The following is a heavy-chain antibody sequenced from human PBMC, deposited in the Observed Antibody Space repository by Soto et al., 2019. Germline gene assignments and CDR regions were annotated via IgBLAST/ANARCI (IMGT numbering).Heavy chain of an antibody. CDR1: GFPISSTYS. J-gene: IGHJ6*02. V-gene: IGHV4-38-2*01. CDR2: ISHSGTT. D-gene: IGHD6-13*01. Sequence: SETLSLTCLVSGFPISSTYSWGWIRQPPGKGLEWIGSISHSGTTSYSPSLTSRVSISVDTSKNQVSLKLTSVTAADTAVYFCARLAPIAAADGMDVWGQGTTVTVSS. CDR3: ARLAPIAAADGMDV.